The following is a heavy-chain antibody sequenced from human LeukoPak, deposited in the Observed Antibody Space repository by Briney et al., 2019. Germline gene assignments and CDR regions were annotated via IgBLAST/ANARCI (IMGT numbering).Heavy chain of an antibody. V-gene: IGHV3-30*18. J-gene: IGHJ4*02. CDR2: ISYDGSNK. D-gene: IGHD2-2*01. Sequence: PGGSLRLSCAASGFTFSSYGMHWVRQAPGKGLEWVAVISYDGSNKYYADSVKGRFTISRDNSKNTLYLQMNSLRAEDTAVYYCAKVSVPAAITMSDYWGQGTLVTVSS. CDR1: GFTFSSYG. CDR3: AKVSVPAAITMSDY.